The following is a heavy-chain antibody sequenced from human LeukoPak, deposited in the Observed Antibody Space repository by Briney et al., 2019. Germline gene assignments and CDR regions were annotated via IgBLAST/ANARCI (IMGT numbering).Heavy chain of an antibody. CDR1: GGSISSYY. J-gene: IGHJ3*02. V-gene: IGHV4-59*01. Sequence: SETLSLTCTVSGGSISSYYWSWIRQPPGKGLEWIGYIYYSGSTNYNPSLKSRVTISVDTSKNQFSLQLTSVTAADTAVYYCAREGVVRGAMIAFDIWGQGTMVTVSS. CDR3: AREGVVRGAMIAFDI. CDR2: IYYSGST. D-gene: IGHD3-10*01.